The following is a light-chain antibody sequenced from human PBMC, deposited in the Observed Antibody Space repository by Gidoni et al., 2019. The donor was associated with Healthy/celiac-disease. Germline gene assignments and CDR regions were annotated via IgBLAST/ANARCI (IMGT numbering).Light chain of an antibody. Sequence: DIVMIQSPLSLPVTPGEPASISCRSSQSRLHSNGYNYLDWYLQKPGQSPQLLIYLGSNRASGVPDRFSGSGSGTDFTLKISRVEAEDVGVYYCMQALQTPITFGQGTRLEIK. V-gene: IGKV2-28*01. CDR1: QSRLHSNGYNY. J-gene: IGKJ5*01. CDR2: LGS. CDR3: MQALQTPIT.